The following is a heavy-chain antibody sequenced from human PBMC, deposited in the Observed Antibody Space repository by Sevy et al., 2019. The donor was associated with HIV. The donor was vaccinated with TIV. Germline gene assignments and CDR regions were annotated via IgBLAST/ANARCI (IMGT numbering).Heavy chain of an antibody. Sequence: GESLKISCAASGFTFSDYYMSWIRQAPGKGLEWISYISSSGNTIYYADSVKGRFTISRDNAKNSLFLQMNSLRADDTAVYYCARHDYGGNIFGYWGQGTLVTVSS. CDR1: GFTFSDYY. CDR2: ISSSGNTI. CDR3: ARHDYGGNIFGY. J-gene: IGHJ4*02. V-gene: IGHV3-11*01. D-gene: IGHD4-17*01.